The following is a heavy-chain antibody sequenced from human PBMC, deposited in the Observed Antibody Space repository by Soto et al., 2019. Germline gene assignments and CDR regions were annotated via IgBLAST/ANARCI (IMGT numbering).Heavy chain of an antibody. D-gene: IGHD6-6*01. V-gene: IGHV3-21*01. CDR3: AIPRNPESSTAAPYYSDY. CDR2: ISSSSSYI. Sequence: EVQLVESGGGLVKPGGSLRLSCAASEFTFSSYSMNWVRQAPGKGLEWVSSISSSSSYIYYADSVKGRFTISRDNAKNSLHLQLNSLRAEDTAVYYCAIPRNPESSTAAPYYSDYWRQGTLLTVSS. J-gene: IGHJ4*02. CDR1: EFTFSSYS.